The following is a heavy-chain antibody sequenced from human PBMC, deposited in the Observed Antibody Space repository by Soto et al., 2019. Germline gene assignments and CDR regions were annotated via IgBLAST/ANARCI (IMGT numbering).Heavy chain of an antibody. CDR3: AEDSVEDFSYNYLDV. CDR2: ISGSGGST. Sequence: GGSLRLSCAASGFTFSSYAMSWVRQAPGKGLEWVSAISGSGGSTYYADSVKGRFTISRDNSKNTLYLQMNSLIAEDKTVFYYAEDSVEDFSYNYLDVWGKGTTVTVSS. V-gene: IGHV3-23*01. J-gene: IGHJ6*03. CDR1: GFTFSSYA.